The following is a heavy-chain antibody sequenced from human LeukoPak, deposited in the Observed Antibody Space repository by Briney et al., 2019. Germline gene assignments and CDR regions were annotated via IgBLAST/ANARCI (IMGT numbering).Heavy chain of an antibody. Sequence: ASVKVSCKASGHTFTSYYMHWLRQAPGQGLEWMGIINPSGGSTSYAQKFQGRVTMTRDTSTSTVYTELSSLRSEDTAVYYGARVPAPGKYSSSSRPDYWGQGTLVTVSS. V-gene: IGHV1-46*01. D-gene: IGHD6-6*01. CDR3: ARVPAPGKYSSSSRPDY. J-gene: IGHJ4*02. CDR2: INPSGGST. CDR1: GHTFTSYY.